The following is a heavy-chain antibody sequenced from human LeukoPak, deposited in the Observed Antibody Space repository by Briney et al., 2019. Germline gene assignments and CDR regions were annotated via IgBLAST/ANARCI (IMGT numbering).Heavy chain of an antibody. CDR1: GGSFSGYY. D-gene: IGHD3-10*01. V-gene: IGHV4-34*01. Sequence: PSETLSLTCAVYGGSFSGYYWSWIRQPPGKGLEWIGEINHSGSTNYNPSLKSRVTISVDTSKNQFSLKLSSVTAADTAVYYCARGFGRYYGSGSYYNPVTYGMDVWGQGTTVTVSS. CDR3: ARGFGRYYGSGSYYNPVTYGMDV. CDR2: INHSGST. J-gene: IGHJ6*02.